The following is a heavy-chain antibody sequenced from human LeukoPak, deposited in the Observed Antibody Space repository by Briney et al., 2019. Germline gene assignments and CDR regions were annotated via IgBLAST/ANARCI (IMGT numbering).Heavy chain of an antibody. D-gene: IGHD6-13*01. J-gene: IGHJ4*02. CDR2: ISGSGGST. CDR3: ANDDGIAAAGTTFDY. CDR1: GFTFSSYA. V-gene: IGHV3-23*01. Sequence: GGSLRLSCAASGFTFSSYAMSWVRQAPGKGLEWVSAISGSGGSTYYADSVKGRFTISRDNSKNTLYLQMNSLRAEDTAVYYCANDDGIAAAGTTFDYWGQGTLVTVSS.